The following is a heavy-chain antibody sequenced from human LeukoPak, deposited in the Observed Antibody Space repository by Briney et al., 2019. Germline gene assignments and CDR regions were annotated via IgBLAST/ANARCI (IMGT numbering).Heavy chain of an antibody. CDR2: TSSSGGAT. J-gene: IGHJ4*02. D-gene: IGHD5-12*01. CDR1: GFILSDYY. CDR3: ARDRQVHTSVDPVEY. Sequence: GGSLRLSCAASGFILSDYYMSWIRQVPGKGLEWVSYTSSSGGATYYAGFVKGRFTVSRDNAQNSLSLQMNSLRVEDTAVYYCARDRQVHTSVDPVEYWGQGALVTVSS. V-gene: IGHV3-11*01.